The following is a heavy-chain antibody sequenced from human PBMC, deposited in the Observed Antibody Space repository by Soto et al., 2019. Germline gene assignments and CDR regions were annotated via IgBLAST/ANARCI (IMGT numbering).Heavy chain of an antibody. D-gene: IGHD1-1*01. CDR2: IYHSGST. J-gene: IGHJ4*02. Sequence: QLQLQESGSGLVKPSQTLSLTCAVSGGSISSGGYSWSWIRQPPGKGLEWVGYIYHSGSTYYNPSLKSRLTISVARSKNQFSLKLSAVTAADTAVYFCARSSTTVTTLDYWGQVTLVTVSS. CDR1: GGSISSGGYS. V-gene: IGHV4-30-2*01. CDR3: ARSSTTVTTLDY.